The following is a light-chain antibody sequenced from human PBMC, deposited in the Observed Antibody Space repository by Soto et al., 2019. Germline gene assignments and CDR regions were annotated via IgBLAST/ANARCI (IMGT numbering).Light chain of an antibody. CDR2: QAS. V-gene: IGKV1-5*03. CDR3: QQYSTYKM. Sequence: DIQMTQSPSVLSASVGDRVTITCRASQSINSLLAWYQQKPGKAPKLLIYQASRLESGVPSRFSGSGSGTEFTLTISCLQPDDFATYYCQQYSTYKMFGQWTKVDIK. CDR1: QSINSL. J-gene: IGKJ1*01.